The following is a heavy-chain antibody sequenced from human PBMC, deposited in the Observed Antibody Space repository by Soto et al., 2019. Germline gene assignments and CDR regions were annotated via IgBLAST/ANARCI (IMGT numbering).Heavy chain of an antibody. Sequence: QVQLVQSGAEVKKPGSSVKVSCKASGGTFSSFAISWVGQAPGQGLEWMGGIIPIFDTINYAQKVQGRVTITADKSTSTAYMELSSLRSEDTAVYYAAIDGRFTEILPGYYGMDVWGQGTTVTVSS. J-gene: IGHJ6*02. CDR1: GGTFSSFA. D-gene: IGHD3-16*01. V-gene: IGHV1-69*06. CDR2: IIPIFDTI. CDR3: AIDGRFTEILPGYYGMDV.